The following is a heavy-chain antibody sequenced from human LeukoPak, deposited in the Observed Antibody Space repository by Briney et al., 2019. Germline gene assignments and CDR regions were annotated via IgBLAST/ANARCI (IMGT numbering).Heavy chain of an antibody. CDR1: GTSISDYY. Sequence: SETLSLTCTVSGTSISDYYWGWIRQPPGKGLEWIGYIYYSGSTNYNPSLKSRVTISVDTSKNQFSLKLSSVTAADTAVYYCARRNLEDFDYWGQGTLVTVSS. CDR2: IYYSGST. J-gene: IGHJ4*02. CDR3: ARRNLEDFDY. V-gene: IGHV4-59*08. D-gene: IGHD1-7*01.